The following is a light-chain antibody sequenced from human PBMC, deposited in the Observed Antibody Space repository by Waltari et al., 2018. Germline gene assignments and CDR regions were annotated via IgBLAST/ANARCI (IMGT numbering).Light chain of an antibody. CDR2: DAS. V-gene: IGKV3-11*01. Sequence: EIVLTQSPATLSFSPGERATLSCRASQSVSSYLAWYQQKPGQAPRLLIYDASNRATGIPARFSGGGSGTDFTLIISSLEPEDFAVYYCQQRANWPMTFGGGTKVEIK. CDR1: QSVSSY. J-gene: IGKJ4*01. CDR3: QQRANWPMT.